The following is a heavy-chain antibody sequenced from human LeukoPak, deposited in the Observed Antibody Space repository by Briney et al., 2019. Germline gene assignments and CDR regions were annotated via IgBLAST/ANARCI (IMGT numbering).Heavy chain of an antibody. CDR1: GFTFSSNW. CDR3: ARGRYPLTGYSTYYFDY. D-gene: IGHD3-9*01. J-gene: IGHJ4*02. CDR2: IKPDGSAE. Sequence: GGSLRLSCATSGFTFSSNWMSWVRHAPGRGLDWVANIKPDGSAEYYAASVKGRFTISRDNAKNSLYPQMNSLRAEDTAVYYCARGRYPLTGYSTYYFDYWGQGTLVTVSS. V-gene: IGHV3-7*03.